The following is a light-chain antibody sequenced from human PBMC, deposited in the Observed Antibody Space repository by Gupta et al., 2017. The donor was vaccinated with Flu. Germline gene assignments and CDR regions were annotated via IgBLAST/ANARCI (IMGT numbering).Light chain of an antibody. CDR3: AAWDDSLSGLV. CDR1: RSNLGTNN. J-gene: IGLJ3*02. Sequence: SLPTQPPSASGAPGPRVPHSCSGSRSNLGTNNKNWFQHLPGTAPKLLISKNNQRPSGVPDRFSGSKSGTSASLAISGLRSEDEADYYCAAWDDSLSGLVFGGGTKVTVL. CDR2: KNN. V-gene: IGLV1-47*01.